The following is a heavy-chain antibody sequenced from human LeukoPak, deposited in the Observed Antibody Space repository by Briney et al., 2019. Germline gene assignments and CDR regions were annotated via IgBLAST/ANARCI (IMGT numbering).Heavy chain of an antibody. V-gene: IGHV3-66*01. CDR2: IYSGGST. CDR3: ARGVSTD. Sequence: ETLSLTCTVSGGSISSYYWSWIRQPPGKGLEWVSVIYSGGSTYYADSVKGRFTISRDNSKNTLYLQMNSLRAEDTAVYYCARGVSTDWGQGTLVTVSS. D-gene: IGHD2/OR15-2a*01. J-gene: IGHJ4*02. CDR1: GGSISSYY.